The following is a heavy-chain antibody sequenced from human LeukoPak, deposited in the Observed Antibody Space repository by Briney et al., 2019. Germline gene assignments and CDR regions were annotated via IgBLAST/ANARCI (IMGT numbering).Heavy chain of an antibody. CDR3: ARGAPNWADDY. D-gene: IGHD7-27*01. J-gene: IGHJ4*02. V-gene: IGHV3-74*01. CDR2: INSDGSST. CDR1: GFTFSSYW. Sequence: GGSLRLSCAASGFTFSSYWMHWVRHAPGRGLVWVSRINSDGSSTTYADSVKGRFTISRDNAKNTLYLQMNSLRAEDTAVYYCARGAPNWADDYWGQGTLVIVSS.